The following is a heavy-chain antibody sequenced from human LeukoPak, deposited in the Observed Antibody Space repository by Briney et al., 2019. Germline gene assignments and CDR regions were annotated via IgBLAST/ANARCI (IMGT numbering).Heavy chain of an antibody. J-gene: IGHJ4*02. V-gene: IGHV1-24*01. CDR3: ATARPRTYYYDSSGGLDY. CDR1: GYTLTELS. Sequence: ASVKVSCKVSGYTLTELSMHWVRQAPGKGLEWMGGFDPEDGETIYAQKFQGRVTMTEDTSTDTAYMELSSLRSEDTAVYYCATARPRTYYYDSSGGLDYWGQGTLVTVSS. CDR2: FDPEDGET. D-gene: IGHD3-22*01.